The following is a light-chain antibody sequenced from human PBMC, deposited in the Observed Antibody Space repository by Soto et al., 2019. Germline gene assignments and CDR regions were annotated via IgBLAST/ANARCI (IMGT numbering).Light chain of an antibody. CDR3: QSYDSSLSGWV. V-gene: IGLV1-40*01. Sequence: QAVVTQPPSVSGAPGQRVTIPCTGSSSNIGAGYDVHWYQQLPGTAPKLLIYGNSNRPSGVPDRFSGSKSGTSASLAITGLQAEDEADYYCQSYDSSLSGWVFGGGTKLTVL. CDR1: SSNIGAGYD. J-gene: IGLJ3*02. CDR2: GNS.